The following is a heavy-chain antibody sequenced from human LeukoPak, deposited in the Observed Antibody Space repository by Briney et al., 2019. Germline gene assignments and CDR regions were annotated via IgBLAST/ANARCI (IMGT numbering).Heavy chain of an antibody. D-gene: IGHD2-2*01. CDR1: GFTFSSYS. J-gene: IGHJ4*02. Sequence: PGGSLRPSCAASGFTFSSYSMNWVRQAPGKGLEWVSSISSSSSYIYYADSVKGRFTISRDNAKNSLYLQMNSLRAEDTAVYYCARAVVPAATFGYWGQGTLVTVSS. CDR3: ARAVVPAATFGY. CDR2: ISSSSSYI. V-gene: IGHV3-21*01.